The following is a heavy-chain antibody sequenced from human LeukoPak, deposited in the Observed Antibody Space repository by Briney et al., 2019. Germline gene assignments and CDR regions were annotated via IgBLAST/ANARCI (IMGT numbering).Heavy chain of an antibody. Sequence: ASVKVSCKASGYTFTGYYMHWVRQAPGQGLGWMGRINPNSGGTNYAQKFQGRVTMTRDTSISTAYMELSRLRSDDTAVYCCARAELRFLEWLLHFDYWGQGTLVTVSS. CDR1: GYTFTGYY. D-gene: IGHD3-3*01. CDR2: INPNSGGT. CDR3: ARAELRFLEWLLHFDY. V-gene: IGHV1-2*06. J-gene: IGHJ4*02.